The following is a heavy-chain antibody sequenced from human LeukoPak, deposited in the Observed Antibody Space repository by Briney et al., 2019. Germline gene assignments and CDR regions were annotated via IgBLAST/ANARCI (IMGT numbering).Heavy chain of an antibody. CDR1: GGSISSGTYY. CDR2: IYTSGST. Sequence: PSETLSLTCTVSGGSISSGTYYWTWIRPPAGKGLEWIGRIYTSGSTNYNPSLKSRVIISVDTSKNHFSLKLTSVTAADTAVYYCARDYYDSSGYYHYPYYYYGMDVWGQGTTVTVSS. CDR3: ARDYYDSSGYYHYPYYYYGMDV. V-gene: IGHV4-61*02. D-gene: IGHD3-22*01. J-gene: IGHJ6*02.